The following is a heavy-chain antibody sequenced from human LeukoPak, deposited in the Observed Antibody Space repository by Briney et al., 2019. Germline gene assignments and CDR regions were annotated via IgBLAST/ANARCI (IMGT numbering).Heavy chain of an antibody. CDR1: GFTFTNYG. D-gene: IGHD3-10*01. CDR2: ISGSGGKT. J-gene: IGHJ4*02. V-gene: IGHV3-23*01. Sequence: PGGSLRLSCAASGFTFTNYGMSWARRTPGKGLERVSGISGSGGKTYYAGSVEGRFTISRDNSKNTLYLDMNGLRAEDTAVYYCAKDMTYGSGTYSHFDYWGQGILVTVSS. CDR3: AKDMTYGSGTYSHFDY.